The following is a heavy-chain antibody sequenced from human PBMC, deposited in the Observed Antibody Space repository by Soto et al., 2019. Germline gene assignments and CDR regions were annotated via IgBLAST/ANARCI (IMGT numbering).Heavy chain of an antibody. Sequence: PPETLSLTCTVSGGSISSSSYYWGWIRPPPGKGMEWNGNIYYSGSTNYNPSLKSRVTISVDTSKNQFSLKLSSVTASDTAVNYCARFDYYDSSSYLDFGPKWGQGTLVTVSS. CDR3: ARFDYYDSSSYLDFGPK. V-gene: IGHV4-61*05. CDR2: IYYSGST. D-gene: IGHD3-22*01. CDR1: GGSISSSSYY. J-gene: IGHJ4*02.